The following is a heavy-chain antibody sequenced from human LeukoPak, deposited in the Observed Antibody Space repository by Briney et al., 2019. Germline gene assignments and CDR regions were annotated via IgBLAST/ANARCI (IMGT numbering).Heavy chain of an antibody. D-gene: IGHD5-12*01. J-gene: IGHJ4*02. CDR1: GFTFSSYG. CDR2: IGGSGGST. CDR3: AKDNSGYDLLFDY. V-gene: IGHV3-23*01. Sequence: GGSLRLSCAASGFTFSSYGMSWVRQAPGKGLEWVSAIGGSGGSTYYADSVKGRFTISRDNSKNTLYLQMNSLRAEDTAVYYCAKDNSGYDLLFDYWGQGTLVTVSS.